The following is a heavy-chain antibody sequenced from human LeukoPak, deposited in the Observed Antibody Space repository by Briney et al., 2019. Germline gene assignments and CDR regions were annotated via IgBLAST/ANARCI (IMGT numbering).Heavy chain of an antibody. J-gene: IGHJ4*02. V-gene: IGHV1-69*05. CDR2: IIPFSDTPNYA. CDR3: ESYSGSSLRIFDY. CDR1: GGTFSSYG. Sequence: SVKVSCKASGGTFSSYGISWVRQAPGQGLEWMGGIIPFSDTPNYAIYAQKFQGRVTIITDESTITAYMELSSLRSDDTAVYYCESYSGSSLRIFDYWGQGTLVTVSS. D-gene: IGHD6-6*01.